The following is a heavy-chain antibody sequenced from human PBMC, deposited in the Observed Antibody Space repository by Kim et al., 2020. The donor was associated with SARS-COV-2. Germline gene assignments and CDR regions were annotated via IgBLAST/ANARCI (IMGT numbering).Heavy chain of an antibody. Sequence: SETLSLTCAVYGGSFSGYYWSWIRQPTGKGLEWIGEINHSGSTNYNPSLKSRVTISVDTSKNQFSLKLSSVTAADTAVYYCARGRAYYYGSGSYYKPLVYYFDYWGQGTLVTVSS. CDR2: INHSGST. J-gene: IGHJ4*02. D-gene: IGHD3-10*01. CDR1: GGSFSGYY. CDR3: ARGRAYYYGSGSYYKPLVYYFDY. V-gene: IGHV4-34*01.